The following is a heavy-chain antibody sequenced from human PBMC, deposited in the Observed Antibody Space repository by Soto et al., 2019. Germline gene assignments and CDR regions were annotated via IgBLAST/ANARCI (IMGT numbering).Heavy chain of an antibody. Sequence: QVQLQESGPGLVKPSETLSLTCTVSSDSITNYYWSWIRQSPGKGLEWIGYIHDSGRSNYNPSLKSRVKISVDTSKKQCSLKLNSVTAADTAVYYCARVGGTRGWYWGQGTLVTVSS. CDR1: SDSITNYY. J-gene: IGHJ4*02. V-gene: IGHV4-59*01. CDR2: IHDSGRS. D-gene: IGHD2-15*01. CDR3: ARVGGTRGWY.